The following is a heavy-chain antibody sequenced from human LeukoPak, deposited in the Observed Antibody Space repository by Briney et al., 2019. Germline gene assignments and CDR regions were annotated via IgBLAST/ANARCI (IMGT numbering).Heavy chain of an antibody. Sequence: GGSLRLSCAASGFTFSTYAMNWVRQAPGKGLDWVSVISVRGDGTFYADSVKGRFSISRDTSKSTLSLQMNSLRAEDTAVYYWAKARGFAVVTAIDSWGQGTLVTVSS. CDR3: AKARGFAVVTAIDS. D-gene: IGHD2-21*02. V-gene: IGHV3-23*01. J-gene: IGHJ4*02. CDR2: ISVRGDGT. CDR1: GFTFSTYA.